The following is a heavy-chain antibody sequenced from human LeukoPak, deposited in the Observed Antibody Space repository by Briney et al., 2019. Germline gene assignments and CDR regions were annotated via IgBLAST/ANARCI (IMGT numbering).Heavy chain of an antibody. CDR3: ARPGITAFDI. Sequence: QSEGSLRLSCVASGFTLSSHNINWVRQAPGKGLEWVSHISSSGSVTYYGDSVKGRITISRDNAKNSVSLYMNSLRAEDSAVYYCARPGITAFDIWGQGTMVTVSS. CDR2: ISSSGSVT. CDR1: GFTLSSHN. J-gene: IGHJ3*02. V-gene: IGHV3-48*01. D-gene: IGHD3-10*01.